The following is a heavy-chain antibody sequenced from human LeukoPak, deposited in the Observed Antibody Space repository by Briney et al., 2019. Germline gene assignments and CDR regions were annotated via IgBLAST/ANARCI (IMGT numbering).Heavy chain of an antibody. CDR1: GYTFTGYY. CDR2: INPNSGGT. V-gene: IGHV1-2*02. J-gene: IGHJ4*02. D-gene: IGHD3-22*01. CDR3: ARGSYDSSGYYFLDY. Sequence: ASVKVSCKDSGYTFTGYYMHWVRQAPGQGLEWMGWINPNSGGTNYAQKFQGRVTMTRDTSISTAYMELSRLRSDDTAVYYCARGSYDSSGYYFLDYWGQGTLVTVSS.